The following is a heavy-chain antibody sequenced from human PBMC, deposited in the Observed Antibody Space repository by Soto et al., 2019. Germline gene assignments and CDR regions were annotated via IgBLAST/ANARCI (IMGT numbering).Heavy chain of an antibody. J-gene: IGHJ6*02. Sequence: QVQLVQSGAEVKKPGSSMKVSCKASGYTFSSYSISWVRQAPGQGPEWMGGVIPLFGTPDYAQKFQGRVRITADESTSTAYMEVISLKSEDTAVYYCARQRGYCSDTRCYPGGGMDVWGQGTTVSVSS. CDR1: GYTFSSYS. V-gene: IGHV1-69*01. D-gene: IGHD2-15*01. CDR3: ARQRGYCSDTRCYPGGGMDV. CDR2: VIPLFGTP.